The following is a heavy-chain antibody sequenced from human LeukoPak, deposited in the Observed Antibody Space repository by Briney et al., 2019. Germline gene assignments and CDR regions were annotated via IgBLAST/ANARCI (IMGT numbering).Heavy chain of an antibody. CDR2: IYYSGST. CDR3: ASGVPRITIFGVVKAGEGF. J-gene: IGHJ4*02. V-gene: IGHV4-61*01. D-gene: IGHD3-3*01. Sequence: SETLSLTCTVSGGSVSSGSYYWSWIRQPPGKGLEWIGYIYYSGSTNYNPSLKSRVTISVDTSKNQFSLKLSSVTAADTAVYYCASGVPRITIFGVVKAGEGFWGQGTLVTVSS. CDR1: GGSVSSGSYY.